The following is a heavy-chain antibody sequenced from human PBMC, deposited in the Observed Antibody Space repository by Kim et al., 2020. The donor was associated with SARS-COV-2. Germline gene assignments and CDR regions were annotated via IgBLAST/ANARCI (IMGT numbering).Heavy chain of an antibody. Sequence: ASVKVSCKASGYTFTGYYMHWVRQAPGQGLEWMGRINPNSGGPNYAQKFQGRVTMTRDTSISTAYMELSRLRSDDTAVYYCARAKSQLVPLARASQIEDYWGQGTLVTVSS. J-gene: IGHJ4*02. CDR3: ARAKSQLVPLARASQIEDY. CDR1: GYTFTGYY. CDR2: INPNSGGP. D-gene: IGHD6-13*01. V-gene: IGHV1-2*06.